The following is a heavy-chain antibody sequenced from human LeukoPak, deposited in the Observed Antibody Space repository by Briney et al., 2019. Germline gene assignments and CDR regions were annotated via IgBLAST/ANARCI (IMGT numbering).Heavy chain of an antibody. CDR2: IYYSGST. CDR3: ARGGPELLIDY. J-gene: IGHJ4*02. CDR1: GGSISSYY. V-gene: IGHV4-59*01. D-gene: IGHD1-26*01. Sequence: SETLSLTCTVSGGSISSYYWSWIRQPPGKGLEWIGYIYYSGSTNYSPSLKSRVTISVDTSKNQFSLKLSSVTAADTAVYYCARGGPELLIDYWGQGTLVTVSS.